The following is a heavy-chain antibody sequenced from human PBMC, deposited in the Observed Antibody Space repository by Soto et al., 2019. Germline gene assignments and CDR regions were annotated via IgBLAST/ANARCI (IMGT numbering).Heavy chain of an antibody. CDR1: GFTFSSYA. V-gene: IGHV3-30-3*02. D-gene: IGHD5-18*01. CDR2: ISYDGSNK. Sequence: PGGSLRLSCAASGFTFSSYAMHWVRQAPGKGLEWVAVISYDGSNKYYADSVKGRFTISRDNSKNTLYLQMNSLRAEDTAVYYCAKSPGGWIQLWEDRYFDYWGQGTLVTVSS. CDR3: AKSPGGWIQLWEDRYFDY. J-gene: IGHJ4*02.